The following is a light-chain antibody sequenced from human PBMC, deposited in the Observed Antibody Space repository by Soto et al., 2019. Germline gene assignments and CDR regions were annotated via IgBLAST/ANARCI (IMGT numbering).Light chain of an antibody. CDR1: QSVGST. J-gene: IGKJ4*01. Sequence: EIGLTQSPATLSVSPVEVATLSCRASQSVGSTLAWYQQSPGQALRPLIYGASTRATAIPGRFSASGSGTEFTLTISSLQSEDFAVYFCQQYNNWPPRTFGGGTKVDIK. V-gene: IGKV3-15*01. CDR3: QQYNNWPPRT. CDR2: GAS.